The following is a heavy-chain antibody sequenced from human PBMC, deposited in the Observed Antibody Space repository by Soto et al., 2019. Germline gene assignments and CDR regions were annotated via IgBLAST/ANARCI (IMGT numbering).Heavy chain of an antibody. CDR3: AKVRTSYYDFWSGYSDYYYGMDV. D-gene: IGHD3-3*01. CDR2: ISYDGSNK. Sequence: GGSLRLSCAASGFTFSSYGMHWVRQAPGKGLEWVAVISYDGSNKYYADSVKGRFTISRDNSKNTLYLQMNSLRAEDTAVYYCAKVRTSYYDFWSGYSDYYYGMDVWGQGTTVTVSS. V-gene: IGHV3-30*18. CDR1: GFTFSSYG. J-gene: IGHJ6*02.